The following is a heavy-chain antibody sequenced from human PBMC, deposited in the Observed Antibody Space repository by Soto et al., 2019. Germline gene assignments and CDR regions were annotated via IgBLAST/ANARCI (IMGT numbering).Heavy chain of an antibody. CDR1: GFTFSSYG. J-gene: IGHJ4*02. CDR3: APWFGAFDY. CDR2: ISYDGSNK. D-gene: IGHD3-10*01. V-gene: IGHV3-30*03. Sequence: ESGGGVVQPGRSLRLSGAVSGFTFSSYGMHWVRQAPGKGLEWVAVISYDGSNKYYADSVKGRFTISRDNSKNTLYLQMNSLRAEDTAVYYCAPWFGAFDYWGQGTLVTVSS.